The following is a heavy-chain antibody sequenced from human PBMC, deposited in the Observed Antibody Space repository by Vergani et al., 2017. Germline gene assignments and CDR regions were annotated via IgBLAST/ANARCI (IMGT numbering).Heavy chain of an antibody. CDR2: IIPIFGIA. CDR3: ARDFGRSWPPREYYGMDV. CDR1: GGTFSSYA. Sequence: QVQLVQSGAEVKKPGSSVKVSCKASGGTFSSYAISWVRQAPGQGLEWMGGIIPIFGIANYAQKFQGRVTINADKSTSTAYMELSSLRSEDTAVYYCARDFGRSWPPREYYGMDVWGQGTTVTVSS. J-gene: IGHJ6*02. D-gene: IGHD6-13*01. V-gene: IGHV1-69*17.